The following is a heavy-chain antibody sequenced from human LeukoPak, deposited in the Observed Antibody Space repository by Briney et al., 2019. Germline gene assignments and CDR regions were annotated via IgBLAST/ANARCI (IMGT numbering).Heavy chain of an antibody. CDR3: ARALRSGDYFDY. J-gene: IGHJ4*02. V-gene: IGHV4-4*07. CDR2: IYSSGTT. Sequence: SETLSLTCTVSGDSISGFYWSWIRQPAGKGLEWIGRIYSSGTTKYNPSLKSRVTISVDKSKNQFSLKLSSVTAADTAVYYCARALRSGDYFDYWGQGTLVTVSS. D-gene: IGHD2-15*01. CDR1: GDSISGFY.